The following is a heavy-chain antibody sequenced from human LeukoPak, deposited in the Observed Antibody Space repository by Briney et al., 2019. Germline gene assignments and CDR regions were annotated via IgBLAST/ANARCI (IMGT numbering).Heavy chain of an antibody. D-gene: IGHD3-10*01. J-gene: IGHJ4*02. Sequence: GESLEISCQGSGYIFTSYWIGWVRQVPGKGLEWMGIIYPGDSDTRYSPSFQGQVTISADKSISTAYLQWSSLKASDTAMYYCARGFRGSGSSYWGQGTLVTVSS. V-gene: IGHV5-51*01. CDR3: ARGFRGSGSSY. CDR2: IYPGDSDT. CDR1: GYIFTSYW.